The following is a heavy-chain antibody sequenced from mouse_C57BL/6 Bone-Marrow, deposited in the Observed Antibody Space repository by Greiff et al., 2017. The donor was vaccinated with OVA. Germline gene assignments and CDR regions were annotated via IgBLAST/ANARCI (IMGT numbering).Heavy chain of an antibody. Sequence: VQLQQSGPELVKPGASVKISCKASGYTFTDYYMNWVKQSHGKSLEWIGDINPNNGGTSYNQKFKGKATLTVDKSSSTAYMELRSLTSEDSAVYYCAGYHYCSSYPFAYWGQGTLVTVSA. J-gene: IGHJ3*01. D-gene: IGHD1-1*01. V-gene: IGHV1-26*01. CDR3: AGYHYCSSYPFAY. CDR1: GYTFTDYY. CDR2: INPNNGGT.